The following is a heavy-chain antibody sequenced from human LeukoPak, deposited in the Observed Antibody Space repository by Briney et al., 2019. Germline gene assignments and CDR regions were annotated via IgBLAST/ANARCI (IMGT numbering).Heavy chain of an antibody. CDR3: TTDYFDWLKSDYYYYMDV. J-gene: IGHJ6*03. CDR2: IKSKTDGGTT. Sequence: GGSLRLSCAASGFTFSNAWMSWVRQAPGKGLEWVGRIKSKTDGGTTDYAAPVKGRFTISRDDSKNTLYLQMNSLKTEDTAVYYCTTDYFDWLKSDYYYYMDVWGKGTTVTVSS. CDR1: GFTFSNAW. D-gene: IGHD3-9*01. V-gene: IGHV3-15*01.